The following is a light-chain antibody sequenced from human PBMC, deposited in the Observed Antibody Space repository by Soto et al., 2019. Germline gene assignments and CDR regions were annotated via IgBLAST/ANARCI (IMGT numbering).Light chain of an antibody. J-gene: IGKJ5*01. V-gene: IGKV4-1*01. Sequence: ILLTPSPGSLTLSLDARATIKCTSIQTALYISNNNNRSASYQYKAGQPPKLLIYWASTREFGVPDRLSGSGSGTDFTLTVSSLQAEDVALYYCQQYYSTPPITFGQGTRLEIK. CDR1: QTALYISNNNNR. CDR3: QQYYSTPPIT. CDR2: WAS.